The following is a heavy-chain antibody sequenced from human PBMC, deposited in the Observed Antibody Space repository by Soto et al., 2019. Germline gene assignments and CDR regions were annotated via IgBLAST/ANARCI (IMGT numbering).Heavy chain of an antibody. V-gene: IGHV4-59*01. CDR2: IYYSGST. CDR3: ARAGELPYYDFWSGYSNWFDP. Sequence: SETLSLTCTVSGGSISSYYWSWIRQPPGKGLEWIGYIYYSGSTNYNPSLKSRVTISVDTSKNQFSLKLSSVTAADTAVYYCARAGELPYYDFWSGYSNWFDPWGQGTLVTVSS. J-gene: IGHJ5*02. D-gene: IGHD3-3*01. CDR1: GGSISSYY.